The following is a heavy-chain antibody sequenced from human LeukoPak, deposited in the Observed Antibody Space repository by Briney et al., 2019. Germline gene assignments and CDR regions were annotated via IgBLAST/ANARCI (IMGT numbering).Heavy chain of an antibody. Sequence: GASVKVPCKASGYTFTGYYMHWVRQAPGQGLEWMGRINPNSGGTNYAQKFQGRVTMTRDTSISTAYMELSRLRSDDTAVYYCASAPYTPNYYFDYWGQGTLVTVSS. CDR2: INPNSGGT. J-gene: IGHJ4*02. D-gene: IGHD5-18*01. CDR1: GYTFTGYY. V-gene: IGHV1-2*06. CDR3: ASAPYTPNYYFDY.